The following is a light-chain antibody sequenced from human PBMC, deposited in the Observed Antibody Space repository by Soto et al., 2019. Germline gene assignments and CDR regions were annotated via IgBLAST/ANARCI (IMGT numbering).Light chain of an antibody. Sequence: QSVLTQPASVSGAPGQRVTISCTGSSSNIGAGYDVHWYQQLPGTAPKLLIYGNNNRPSGVPDRFSGSKSGTSASLAITGLQAEDEADYYCQSYDSSLSEYVFGSGTKVTVL. CDR3: QSYDSSLSEYV. J-gene: IGLJ1*01. V-gene: IGLV1-40*01. CDR1: SSNIGAGYD. CDR2: GNN.